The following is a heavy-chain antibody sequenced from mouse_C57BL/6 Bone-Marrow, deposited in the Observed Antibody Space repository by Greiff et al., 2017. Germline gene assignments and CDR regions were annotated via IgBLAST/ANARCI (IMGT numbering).Heavy chain of an antibody. V-gene: IGHV1-85*01. CDR1: GYTFTSYD. D-gene: IGHD2-1*01. J-gene: IGHJ3*01. Sequence: QVQLQQSGPELVKPGASVKLSCTASGYTFTSYDINWVKQRPGQGLEWIGQIYPRDGSTKYNEKFMSKATPTVDTSSNTAYMELHRLTSEDSADYFGARDLLFAYWGQGTPVTVSA. CDR3: ARDLLFAY. CDR2: IYPRDGST.